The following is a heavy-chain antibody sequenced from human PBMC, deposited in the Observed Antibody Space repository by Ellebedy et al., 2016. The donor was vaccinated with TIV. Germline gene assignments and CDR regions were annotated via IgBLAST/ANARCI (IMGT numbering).Heavy chain of an antibody. J-gene: IGHJ5*02. D-gene: IGHD1-26*01. CDR2: IFHDGTT. V-gene: IGHV4-4*02. CDR3: ASNDNKIGGYLLNH. CDR1: GDSIIGHSW. Sequence: SETLSLTCAVSGDSIIGHSWWTWVRQPPGKGLEWLGEIFHDGTTNYNPSLMSRVTISVDKSENHFSPSLTSLTAADTAVYFCASNDNKIGGYLLNHWGQGTLVAVSS.